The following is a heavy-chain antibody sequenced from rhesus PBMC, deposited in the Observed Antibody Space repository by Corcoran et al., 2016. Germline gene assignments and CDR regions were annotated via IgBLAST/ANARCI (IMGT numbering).Heavy chain of an antibody. CDR3: TSAYCSGGVCPTLDS. V-gene: IGHV3S26*01. J-gene: IGHJ6*01. CDR2: ISESGGTI. D-gene: IGHD2-39*02. Sequence: DVQLVESGGGLVKPGGSLRLSCAASGFTFSSYVMHWVRQAPGKGLEWVSVISESGGTIYYADSVKGRVTISRDKAKNSLFLQMNSLRAEDTAVYYCTSAYCSGGVCPTLDSWGQGVVVTVSS. CDR1: GFTFSSYV.